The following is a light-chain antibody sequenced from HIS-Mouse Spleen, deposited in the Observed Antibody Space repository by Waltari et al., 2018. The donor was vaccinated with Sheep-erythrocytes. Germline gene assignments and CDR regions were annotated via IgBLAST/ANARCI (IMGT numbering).Light chain of an antibody. CDR3: CSYAGSSTPWV. J-gene: IGLJ3*02. CDR1: SSDVGSSNL. V-gene: IGLV2-23*01. CDR2: EGS. Sequence: QSALTQLASVSGSPGQSITISRTGTSSDVGSSNLVSWYQQHPGKAPKLMIYEGSKRPSGVSNRFSGSKSGNTASLTISGLQAEDEADYYCCSYAGSSTPWVFGGGTKLTVL.